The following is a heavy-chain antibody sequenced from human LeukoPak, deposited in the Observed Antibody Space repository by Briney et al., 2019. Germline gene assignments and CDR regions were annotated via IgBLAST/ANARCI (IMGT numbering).Heavy chain of an antibody. CDR1: GDSISDYY. Sequence: SETLSLTCTVSGDSISDYYRSWVRQPAGKGLEWIGRIHKSGDINYNPSLTSGGTMYLEKSGNNCYLKLTSVPAADTAVYYCAKNYYDTYGYYYPSYFASWGRGPPVPVS. V-gene: IGHV4-4*07. J-gene: IGHJ2*01. CDR2: IHKSGDI. D-gene: IGHD3-22*01. CDR3: AKNYYDTYGYYYPSYFAS.